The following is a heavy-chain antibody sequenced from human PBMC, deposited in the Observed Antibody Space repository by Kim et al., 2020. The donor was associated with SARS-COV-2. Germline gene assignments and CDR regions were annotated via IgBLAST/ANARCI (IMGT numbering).Heavy chain of an antibody. D-gene: IGHD3-22*01. V-gene: IGHV4-4*02. Sequence: NPSLKSRVTISVDKSKNQFSLKLSSVTAADTAVYYCASFDSSGYYQTFDYWGQGTLVTVSS. CDR3: ASFDSSGYYQTFDY. J-gene: IGHJ4*02.